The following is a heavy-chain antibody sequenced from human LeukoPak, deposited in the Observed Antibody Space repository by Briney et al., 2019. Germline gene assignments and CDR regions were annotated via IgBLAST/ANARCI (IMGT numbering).Heavy chain of an antibody. V-gene: IGHV4-61*01. CDR2: IYYSGST. D-gene: IGHD3-10*01. J-gene: IGHJ6*02. CDR3: AGVRVIDYYYYGMDV. Sequence: SETLSLTCTVSGGSVSSGSYYWSWIRQPPGTGLEWIGYIYYSGSTNYNPSLKSRVTISVDTSKNQFSLKLSSVTAADTAVYYCAGVRVIDYYYYGMDVWGQGTTVTVSS. CDR1: GGSVSSGSYY.